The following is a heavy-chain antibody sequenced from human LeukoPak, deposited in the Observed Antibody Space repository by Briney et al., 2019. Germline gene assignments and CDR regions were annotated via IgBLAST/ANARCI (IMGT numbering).Heavy chain of an antibody. D-gene: IGHD6-13*01. Sequence: ASVKVSCTASGDTFTGYYMHWVRQAPRPGLEWMGWINPNSGGTNYAQKFQGRVTMTRDTSISTAYMELSRLRSDDTAVYYCARVEQQLVRYFDYWGQGTLVTVSS. J-gene: IGHJ4*02. V-gene: IGHV1-2*02. CDR2: INPNSGGT. CDR1: GDTFTGYY. CDR3: ARVEQQLVRYFDY.